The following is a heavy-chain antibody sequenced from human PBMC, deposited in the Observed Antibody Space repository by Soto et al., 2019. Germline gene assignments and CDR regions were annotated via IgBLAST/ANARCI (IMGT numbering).Heavy chain of an antibody. CDR3: ARGGSSGWPFDY. CDR1: GFSLSTSGVG. CDR2: IYWDDDK. J-gene: IGHJ4*02. V-gene: IGHV2-5*02. Sequence: SGPTLVNPTQTLTLTCTFSGFSLSTSGVGVGWIRQPPGKALEWLALIYWDDDKRYSPSLKSRLAITKDTSKNQVVLTMNKIDPVDTATYYCARGGSSGWPFDYWGQGTLVTVSS. D-gene: IGHD6-19*01.